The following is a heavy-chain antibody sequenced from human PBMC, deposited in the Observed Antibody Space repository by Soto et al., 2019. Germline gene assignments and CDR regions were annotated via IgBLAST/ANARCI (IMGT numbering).Heavy chain of an antibody. CDR2: IWYDGSNK. V-gene: IGHV3-33*01. J-gene: IGHJ4*02. Sequence: HPGGSLRLSCAASGFTFSSYGMHWVRQAPGKGLEWVAVIWYDGSNKYYADSVKGRFTISRDNSKNTLYLQMNSLRAEDTAVYYCARGTSNEYDFWSGYYRLEGNFDYWGQGTLVTVSS. CDR3: ARGTSNEYDFWSGYYRLEGNFDY. D-gene: IGHD3-3*01. CDR1: GFTFSSYG.